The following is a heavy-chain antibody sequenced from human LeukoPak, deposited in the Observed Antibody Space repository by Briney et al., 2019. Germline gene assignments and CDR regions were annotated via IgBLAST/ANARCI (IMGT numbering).Heavy chain of an antibody. CDR2: IYYSGST. CDR3: ARGGSRQISSSDFDY. D-gene: IGHD6-6*01. V-gene: IGHV4-59*01. CDR1: GGSFSSYY. J-gene: IGHJ4*02. Sequence: ASETLSLTCTVSGGSFSSYYWSWIRQPPGKGLEWIGYIYYSGSTNYNPSLKSRVIISVDTSKNQFSLKLSSVTAADTAVYYCARGGSRQISSSDFDYWGQGTLVTVSS.